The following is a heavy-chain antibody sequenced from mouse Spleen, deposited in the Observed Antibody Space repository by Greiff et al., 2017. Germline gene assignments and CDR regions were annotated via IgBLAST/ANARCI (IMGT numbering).Heavy chain of an antibody. Sequence: VQLQQSGAELVRPGASVKLSCTASGFNIKDDYMHWVKQRPEQGLEWIGWIDPENGDTEYASKFQGKATITADTSSNTAYLQLSSLTSEDTAVYYCTTVITTVPYAMDYWGQGTSVTVSS. J-gene: IGHJ4*01. CDR1: GFNIKDDY. D-gene: IGHD1-2*01. CDR3: TTVITTVPYAMDY. CDR2: IDPENGDT. V-gene: IGHV14-4*01.